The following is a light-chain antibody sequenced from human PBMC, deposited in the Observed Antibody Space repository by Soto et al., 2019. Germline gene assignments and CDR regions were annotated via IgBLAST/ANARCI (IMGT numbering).Light chain of an antibody. CDR3: QQLNSFPSP. CDR2: VAS. CDR1: QGISSF. J-gene: IGKJ3*01. V-gene: IGKV1-9*01. Sequence: IQLTQSPSSLSASVGDRVTITCRASQGISSFFAWYHQKPGKAPKLLIYVASTLQSGAPSRFSGSEFGTDFTLTIGNLQHEGFASYFCQQLNSFPSPFGGGTKVDIK.